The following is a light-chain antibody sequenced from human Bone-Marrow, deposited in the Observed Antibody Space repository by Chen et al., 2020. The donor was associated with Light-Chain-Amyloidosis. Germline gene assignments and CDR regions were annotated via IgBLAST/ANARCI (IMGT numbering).Light chain of an antibody. Sequence: DIRMTQSPSTLSASVGDRVTIPCRASQSIVDWLAWYQQKPGKAPNLLITKASNLQRGVPSRFSGGGSETEFSVTINNLQPDDFAIYYCQQYKSYSFTFGQGTKL. CDR1: QSIVDW. J-gene: IGKJ2*01. V-gene: IGKV1-5*03. CDR3: QQYKSYSFT. CDR2: KAS.